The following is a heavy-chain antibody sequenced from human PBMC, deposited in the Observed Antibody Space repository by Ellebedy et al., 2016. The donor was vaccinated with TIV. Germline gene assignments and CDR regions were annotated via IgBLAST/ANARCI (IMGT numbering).Heavy chain of an antibody. CDR2: ISYDGSEK. CDR1: GFTFRSSG. V-gene: IGHV3-30*03. CDR3: TTCYGDYPDY. D-gene: IGHD4-17*01. Sequence: GGSLRLXCAASGFTFRSSGMHWVRQAPGKGLEWVAVISYDGSEKYYVDSVKGRFTISRDNSKNTLYLQMNSLRAEDTAVYYCTTCYGDYPDYWGQGTLVTVSS. J-gene: IGHJ4*02.